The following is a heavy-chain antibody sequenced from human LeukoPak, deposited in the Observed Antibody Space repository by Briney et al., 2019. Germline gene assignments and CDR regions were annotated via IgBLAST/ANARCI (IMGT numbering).Heavy chain of an antibody. CDR3: ARPLTSSVPGWVAFDI. J-gene: IGHJ3*02. Sequence: SETLSLTCTVSGGSISSGDYYWSWIRQPPGKGLEWIGYIYYSGSTYYNPSLKSRVTISVDTSKNQFSLKLSSVTAADTAVYYWARPLTSSVPGWVAFDIWGQGTMVTVSS. V-gene: IGHV4-30-4*01. D-gene: IGHD6-19*01. CDR2: IYYSGST. CDR1: GGSISSGDYY.